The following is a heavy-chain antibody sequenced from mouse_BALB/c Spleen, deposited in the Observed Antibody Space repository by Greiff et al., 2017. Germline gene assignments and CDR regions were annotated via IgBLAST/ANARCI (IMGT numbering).Heavy chain of an antibody. V-gene: IGHV1-69*02. Sequence: VQLQQPGAELVRPGASVKLSCKASGYTFTSYWINWVKQRPGQGLEWIGNIYPSDSYTNYNQKFKDKATLTVDKSSSTAYMQLSSPTSEDSAVYYCTRNYRYGYAMDYWGQGTSVTVSS. D-gene: IGHD2-14*01. J-gene: IGHJ4*01. CDR3: TRNYRYGYAMDY. CDR2: IYPSDSYT. CDR1: GYTFTSYW.